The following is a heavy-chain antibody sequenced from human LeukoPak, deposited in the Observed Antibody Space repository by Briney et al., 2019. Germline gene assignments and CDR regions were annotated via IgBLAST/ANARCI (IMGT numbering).Heavy chain of an antibody. CDR3: AKDGYGSGGRWFDP. CDR1: GFTFSTFG. CDR2: FRGDGGST. J-gene: IGHJ5*02. Sequence: GGSLRLSCEVSGFTFSTFGMNWLRQAPGKGLEWVSSFRGDGGSTYYAESVKGRFTISRDNSKNTVYLQMNNLRVEDTAIYYCAKDGYGSGGRWFDPWGQGTLVTVSS. V-gene: IGHV3-23*01. D-gene: IGHD3-10*01.